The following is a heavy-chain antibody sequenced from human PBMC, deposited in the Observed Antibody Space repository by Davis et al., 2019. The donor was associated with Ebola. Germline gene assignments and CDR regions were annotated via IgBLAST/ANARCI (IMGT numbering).Heavy chain of an antibody. Sequence: MPSETLSLTCAVYGGSFSGYYWNWIRQPPGKGLEWIGYIYYSGSTNYNPSLKRRVTISVDTSKNQFSLNLSSVTAADTAVYYCARALYSATYGMDVWGQGTTVTVSS. CDR1: GGSFSGYY. D-gene: IGHD4-11*01. CDR2: IYYSGST. V-gene: IGHV4-59*01. CDR3: ARALYSATYGMDV. J-gene: IGHJ6*02.